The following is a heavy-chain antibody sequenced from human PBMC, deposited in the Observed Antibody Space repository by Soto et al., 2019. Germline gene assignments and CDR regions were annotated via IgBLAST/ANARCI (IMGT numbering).Heavy chain of an antibody. CDR1: GGSFSGYY. V-gene: IGHV4-34*01. Sequence: SETLSLTCAVYGGSFSGYYWSWIRQPPGKGLEWIGEINHSGSTNYNPSLKSRVTISVDTSKNQFSLKLSSVTAADTAVYYCARFRGSPGSGWTRANNYYYGMDVWGQGTTVTVSS. CDR2: INHSGST. CDR3: ARFRGSPGSGWTRANNYYYGMDV. J-gene: IGHJ6*02. D-gene: IGHD6-19*01.